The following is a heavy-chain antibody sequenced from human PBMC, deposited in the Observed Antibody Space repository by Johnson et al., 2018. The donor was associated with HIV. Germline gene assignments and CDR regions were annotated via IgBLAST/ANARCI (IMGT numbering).Heavy chain of an antibody. V-gene: IGHV3-33*06. CDR3: AKDDDMYGLPGAFDI. D-gene: IGHD3-10*02. J-gene: IGHJ3*02. CDR1: GFTFSSYG. CDR2: IWYDGSNK. Sequence: QVQLVESGGGVVQPGRSLRLSCAASGFTFSSYGMHWVRQAPGKGLEWVTLIWYDGSNKYYADSVKGRFTISRDNSKNTLYLQMNSLRAEDTAVYYCAKDDDMYGLPGAFDIWGQGTMVTVSS.